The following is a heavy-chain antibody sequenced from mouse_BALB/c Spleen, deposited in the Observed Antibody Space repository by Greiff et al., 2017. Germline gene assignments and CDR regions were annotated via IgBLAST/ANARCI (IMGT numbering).Heavy chain of an antibody. V-gene: IGHV1-7*01. CDR1: GYTFTSYW. D-gene: IGHD2-3*01. CDR3: ARGGDGPLAY. J-gene: IGHJ3*01. CDR2: INPSTGYT. Sequence: GQLQQSGAELAKPGASVKMSCKASGYTFTSYWMHWVKQRPGQGLEWIGYINPSTGYTEYNQKFKDKATLIADKSSSTAYMQLSSLTSEDSAVYYCARGGDGPLAYWGQGTLVTVSA.